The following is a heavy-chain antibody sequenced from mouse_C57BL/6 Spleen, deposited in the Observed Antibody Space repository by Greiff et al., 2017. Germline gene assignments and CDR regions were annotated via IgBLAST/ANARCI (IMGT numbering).Heavy chain of an antibody. V-gene: IGHV1-82*01. CDR1: GYAFSSSW. CDR3: ARRELDWYFDV. CDR2: IYPGDGDT. Sequence: QVQLQQSGPELVKPGASVKISCKASGYAFSSSWMNWVKQRPGKGLEWIGRIYPGDGDTNYNGKFKGKATLTADKSSSTAYMQRSSLTSEDSAVYFCARRELDWYFDVWGTGTTVTVSS. J-gene: IGHJ1*03.